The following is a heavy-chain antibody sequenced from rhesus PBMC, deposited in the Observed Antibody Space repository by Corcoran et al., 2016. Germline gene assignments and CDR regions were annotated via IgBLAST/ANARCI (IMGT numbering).Heavy chain of an antibody. CDR3: TTIVVVSATPGSY. Sequence: EVQLVESGGGLVQPGVSLRLSCAASGFTFSDYALCWVRRASGKVLEWVGYIRSKNNNYAKEYAASVKGRFTISRDDSKNTLYLQMSSLKTEDTAVYYCTTIVVVSATPGSYWGQGVLVTVSS. D-gene: IGHD2-39*02. CDR2: IRSKNNNYAK. J-gene: IGHJ4*01. V-gene: IGHV3-186*02. CDR1: GFTFSDYA.